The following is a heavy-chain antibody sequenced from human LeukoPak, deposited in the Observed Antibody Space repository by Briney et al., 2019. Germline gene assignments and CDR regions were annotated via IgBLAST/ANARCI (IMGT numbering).Heavy chain of an antibody. CDR3: ARGPLDSGYTYFDY. J-gene: IGHJ4*02. Sequence: PETLSLTCTVSGASVSNYYWSWIRQPPGKGLEWIGYFSYSESTNYNPSLKSRVTISVDTSKNQFSLKLSSVTAADTAVYYCARGPLDSGYTYFDYWGQGTLVSVAS. D-gene: IGHD5-12*01. V-gene: IGHV4-59*02. CDR2: FSYSEST. CDR1: GASVSNYY.